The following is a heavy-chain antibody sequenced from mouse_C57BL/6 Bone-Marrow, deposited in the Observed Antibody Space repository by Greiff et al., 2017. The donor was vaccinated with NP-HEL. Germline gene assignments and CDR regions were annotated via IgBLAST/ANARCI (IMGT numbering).Heavy chain of an antibody. CDR2: IDPSDSYT. D-gene: IGHD1-1*01. V-gene: IGHV1-50*01. Sequence: QVQLQQPGAELVKPGASVKLSCKASGYTFTSYWMQWVKQRPGQGLEWIGEIDPSDSYTNYNQKFKGKATLTVDTSSGTAYMQLSSLTSEDSAVYFCAIVATDFDVWGTGTTVTVSS. J-gene: IGHJ1*03. CDR3: AIVATDFDV. CDR1: GYTFTSYW.